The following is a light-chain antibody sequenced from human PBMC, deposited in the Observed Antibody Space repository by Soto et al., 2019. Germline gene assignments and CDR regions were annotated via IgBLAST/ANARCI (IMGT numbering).Light chain of an antibody. V-gene: IGLV2-14*03. J-gene: IGLJ1*01. Sequence: QSVLTQPASVSGSPGQSITISCTGTSSDVGGYNYVSWYQHHPGKAPKLMIYDVSNRPSGVSNRFSGSKSGNTASLTISGRQPEDEADCYCSSYTTSNTRQIVFGTGTKVTVL. CDR2: DVS. CDR1: SSDVGGYNY. CDR3: SSYTTSNTRQIV.